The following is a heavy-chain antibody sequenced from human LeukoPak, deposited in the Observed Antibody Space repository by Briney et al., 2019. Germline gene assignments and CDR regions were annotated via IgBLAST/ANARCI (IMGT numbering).Heavy chain of an antibody. Sequence: GGSLRLSCAASGFTLSNYWMNWVRQAPGKGLEWVANIKQDGSEKYYVDSVKGRFTISKDNAKNSVYLQMNSLGAEDTAVYYCARNRGVDYWGQGTLVTVSS. CDR1: GFTLSNYW. V-gene: IGHV3-7*05. CDR3: ARNRGVDY. CDR2: IKQDGSEK. D-gene: IGHD2/OR15-2a*01. J-gene: IGHJ4*01.